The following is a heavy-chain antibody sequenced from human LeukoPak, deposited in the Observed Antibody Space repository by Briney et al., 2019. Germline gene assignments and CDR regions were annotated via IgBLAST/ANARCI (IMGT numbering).Heavy chain of an antibody. CDR3: ARGAGSTISNDAFDM. D-gene: IGHD5-24*01. Sequence: SQTLSLTCAVSGGSISSGNYSWSWIRQPPGKGLGLIGYMFYTGNTYHNPSLKSRVTISVDTSKDQFSLKLSSVTAADTAVYYCARGAGSTISNDAFDMWGQGTMVSVSS. V-gene: IGHV4-30-4*07. CDR1: GGSISSGNYS. CDR2: MFYTGNT. J-gene: IGHJ3*02.